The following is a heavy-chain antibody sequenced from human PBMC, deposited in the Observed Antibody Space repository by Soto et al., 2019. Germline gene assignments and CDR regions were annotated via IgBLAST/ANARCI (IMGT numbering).Heavy chain of an antibody. CDR1: GGSFSGYY. CDR3: ARGRYYTEYYFDY. Sequence: SETLSLTCAVYGGSFSGYYWSWIRQPPGKGLEWIGEINHSGSTNYNPSLKSRVTISVDTSKNQFSLKPSSVTAADTAVYYCARGRYYTEYYFDYWGQGTLVTVSS. V-gene: IGHV4-34*01. D-gene: IGHD3-10*01. CDR2: INHSGST. J-gene: IGHJ4*02.